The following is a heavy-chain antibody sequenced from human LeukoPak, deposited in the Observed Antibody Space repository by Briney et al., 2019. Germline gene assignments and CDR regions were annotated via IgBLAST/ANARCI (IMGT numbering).Heavy chain of an antibody. CDR1: GFAFHIYG. J-gene: IGHJ4*02. D-gene: IGHD3-22*01. Sequence: GGSLRLSCAASGFAFHIYGMSWVRQAPGKGLKWVSTISGTGDNTYYADSVKGRFTISRDNSKNTLYLQMNSLRAEDTAVYFCAKDWKYYYDSSSYYYFDYWGQGTLVTVSS. CDR2: ISGTGDNT. CDR3: AKDWKYYYDSSSYYYFDY. V-gene: IGHV3-23*01.